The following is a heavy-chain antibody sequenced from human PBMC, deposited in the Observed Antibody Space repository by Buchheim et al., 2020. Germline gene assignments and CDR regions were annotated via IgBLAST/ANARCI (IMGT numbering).Heavy chain of an antibody. Sequence: EVQLLESGGGLVQPGGSLRLSCAASVFTFSSYTMSWVRQTPGKRLEWVSAISGSGGSTYYADSVNGRFTFSRDNSKNTLLLQMNSLRAEDTALYYGANGLLRGSQGYGMDVWGQGTT. CDR3: ANGLLRGSQGYGMDV. J-gene: IGHJ6*02. CDR1: VFTFSSYT. CDR2: ISGSGGST. V-gene: IGHV3-23*01. D-gene: IGHD3-10*01.